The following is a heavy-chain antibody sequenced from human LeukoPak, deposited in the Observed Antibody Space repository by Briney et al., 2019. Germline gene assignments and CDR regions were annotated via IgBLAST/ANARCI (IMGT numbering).Heavy chain of an antibody. V-gene: IGHV1-2*02. J-gene: IGHJ6*02. Sequence: GASVKVSCKASGYTFTGYYMHWVRQAPGQGLEWMGWINPNSGGTNYAQKFQGRVTMTRDTSISTAYMELSRLRSDDTAVYYCARMLPSRYLRPKASGMDVWGQGTTVTVSS. CDR3: ARMLPSRYLRPKASGMDV. D-gene: IGHD1-1*01. CDR1: GYTFTGYY. CDR2: INPNSGGT.